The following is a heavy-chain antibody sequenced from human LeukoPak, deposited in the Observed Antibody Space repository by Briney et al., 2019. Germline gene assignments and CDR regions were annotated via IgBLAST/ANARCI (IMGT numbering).Heavy chain of an antibody. CDR1: GFTCSSYG. V-gene: IGHV3-30*02. J-gene: IGHJ6*03. D-gene: IGHD6-6*01. Sequence: GGSLRLXCAASGFTCSSYGMHWVRLAPGKALEAVAFIRYDGSNKYYADSVKGRFTICRDNSKNTLYLQMNSLRAEDTAVYYCAKVGRAARANYMDVWGKGTTVTVSS. CDR2: IRYDGSNK. CDR3: AKVGRAARANYMDV.